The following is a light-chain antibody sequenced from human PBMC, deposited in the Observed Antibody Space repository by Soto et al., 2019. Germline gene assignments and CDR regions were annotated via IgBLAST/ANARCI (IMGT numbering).Light chain of an antibody. V-gene: IGKV3-20*01. CDR3: QQYSSSPPLT. CDR2: GVS. J-gene: IGKJ4*01. Sequence: EIVLTQSPGTLSLSPGERATLSCRASQSLTTSLAWYQQKPGQAPRLLIYGVSSRATGIPDRFSGSGSGTDFTLTISRLEPEDFAVYYCQQYSSSPPLTFGGGTKVEIK. CDR1: QSLTTS.